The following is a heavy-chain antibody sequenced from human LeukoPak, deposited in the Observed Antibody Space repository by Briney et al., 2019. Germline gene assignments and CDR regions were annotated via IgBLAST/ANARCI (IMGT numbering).Heavy chain of an antibody. D-gene: IGHD4-23*01. J-gene: IGHJ1*01. CDR3: YGANAEH. V-gene: IGHV3-48*04. CDR1: GXTFSNYA. Sequence: GGSLRLSCAASGXTFSNYAMHWVRQAPGKGLEWVSYISSSGGTIYSADSVKGRFTIARDNAKNTLYLQMNSLRAEDTAVYYCYGANAEHWGQGTLVTVSS. CDR2: ISSSGGTI.